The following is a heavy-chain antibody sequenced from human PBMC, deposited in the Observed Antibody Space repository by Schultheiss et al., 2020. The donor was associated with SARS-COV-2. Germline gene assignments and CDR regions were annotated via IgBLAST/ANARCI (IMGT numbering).Heavy chain of an antibody. Sequence: GGERRLSCAASGFTFSSYAMSWVRQAPGKGLEWVSYISSSSSTIYYADSVKGRFTISRDNAKNSLYLQMNSLRAEDTAVYYCARDDNYSNYYYYMDVWGKGTTVTVSS. CDR1: GFTFSSYA. CDR2: ISSSSSTI. D-gene: IGHD4-11*01. CDR3: ARDDNYSNYYYYMDV. J-gene: IGHJ6*03. V-gene: IGHV3-48*04.